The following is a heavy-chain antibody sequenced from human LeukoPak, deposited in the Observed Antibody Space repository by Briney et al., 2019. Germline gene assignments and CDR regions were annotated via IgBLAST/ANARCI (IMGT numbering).Heavy chain of an antibody. J-gene: IGHJ6*03. V-gene: IGHV1-18*01. CDR1: GYTFTSYG. Sequence: ASVKVSCKASGYTFTSYGISWVRQAPGQGLEWMGWISAYNGNTNYAQKLQGRVTMTTDTSTSTAYMELRSLRSDDTAVYYCARVPIAAAATTHYYYYYYMDVWGKGTTVTVSS. CDR2: ISAYNGNT. D-gene: IGHD6-25*01. CDR3: ARVPIAAAATTHYYYYYYMDV.